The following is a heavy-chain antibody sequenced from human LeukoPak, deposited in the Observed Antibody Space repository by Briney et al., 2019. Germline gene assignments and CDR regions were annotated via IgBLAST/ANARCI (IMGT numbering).Heavy chain of an antibody. CDR1: GGSFSGYY. D-gene: IGHD5-18*01. V-gene: IGHV4-34*01. J-gene: IGHJ6*02. Sequence: SETLSLTCAVYGGSFSGYYWSWIRQPPGKGLEWLGEINHSGSTNYNPSLKSRVTISVDTSKNQFSLKLSSVTAADTAVYYCARGRGYSYGSYYYRMDVWGQGTTVTVSS. CDR3: ARGRGYSYGSYYYRMDV. CDR2: INHSGST.